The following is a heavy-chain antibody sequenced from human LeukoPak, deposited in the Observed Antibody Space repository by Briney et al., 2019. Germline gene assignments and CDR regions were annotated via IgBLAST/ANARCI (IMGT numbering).Heavy chain of an antibody. Sequence: SETLSLTSTASGGSISSGGYYWSWIRQPPGKGLGWIWYIYHSGSTYYTPSLKSRFTISGDPSKSQFSVTVRSVTVADTAVYYCGRDPLWFGRLWMTGGWFDRWGQGTLVTVSS. V-gene: IGHV4-30-2*01. CDR1: GGSISSGGYY. CDR2: IYHSGST. D-gene: IGHD3-10*01. CDR3: GRDPLWFGRLWMTGGWFDR. J-gene: IGHJ5*02.